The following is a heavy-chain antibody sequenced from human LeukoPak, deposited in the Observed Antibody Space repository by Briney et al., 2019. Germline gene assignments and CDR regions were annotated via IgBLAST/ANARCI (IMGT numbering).Heavy chain of an antibody. CDR3: ARDGYGDYVFEITYYFDY. D-gene: IGHD4-17*01. Sequence: GGSLRLSCAASGFTFSSYAMHWVRQAPGKWLEWVAVISYDGSNKYYADSVKGRFTISRDNSKNTLYLQMNSLRAEDTAVYYCARDGYGDYVFEITYYFDYWGQGTLVTVSS. CDR2: ISYDGSNK. J-gene: IGHJ4*02. V-gene: IGHV3-30*04. CDR1: GFTFSSYA.